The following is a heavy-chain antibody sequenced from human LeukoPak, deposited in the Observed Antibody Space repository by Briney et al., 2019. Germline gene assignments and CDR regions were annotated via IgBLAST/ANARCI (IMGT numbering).Heavy chain of an antibody. CDR3: ARHFPGLYYKSGYPDY. CDR1: GASISSSGHY. D-gene: IGHD3-3*01. CDR2: IHYSGST. V-gene: IGHV4-39*01. Sequence: KPSETLSLTCVVSGASISSSGHYWNWIRQPPGKGPEWIASIHYSGSTYYNPSLKSRVTISLDTSKNQFSLKLSSVTAADTAVYYCARHFPGLYYKSGYPDYWGQGTLVTVSS. J-gene: IGHJ4*02.